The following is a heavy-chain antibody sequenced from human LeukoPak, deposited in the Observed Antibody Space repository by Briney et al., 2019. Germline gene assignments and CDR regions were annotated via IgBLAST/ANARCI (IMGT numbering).Heavy chain of an antibody. V-gene: IGHV4-61*08. J-gene: IGHJ3*02. CDR2: IYYSGST. D-gene: IGHD1-1*01. CDR3: TRRVATTGIYAFDI. Sequence: SETLSLTCTMSGGSISGGSISAYYWTWIRQPPGKGLEWIGYIYYSGSTNYNPSLKSRVTISLDMSKNQFSLKLNSVTAADTAVYYCTRRVATTGIYAFDIWGQGTMVTVSS. CDR1: GGSISAYY.